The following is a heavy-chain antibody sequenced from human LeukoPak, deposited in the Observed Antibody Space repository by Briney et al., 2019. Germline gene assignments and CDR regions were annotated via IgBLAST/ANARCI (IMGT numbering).Heavy chain of an antibody. V-gene: IGHV3-21*01. CDR3: ARDQLLWFGEEV. D-gene: IGHD3-10*01. Sequence: GGSLRLSCAASRFTFSSYSMNWVRQAPGKGLEWVSSISSSSSYIYYADSVKGRFTISRDNAKNSLYLQMNSLRAEDTAVYYCARDQLLWFGEEVWGKGTTVTVSS. J-gene: IGHJ6*04. CDR1: RFTFSSYS. CDR2: ISSSSSYI.